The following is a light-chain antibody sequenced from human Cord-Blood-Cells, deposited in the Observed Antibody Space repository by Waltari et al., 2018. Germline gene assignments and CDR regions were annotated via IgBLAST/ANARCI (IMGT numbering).Light chain of an antibody. CDR2: EVS. CDR3: SSYAGSNNLV. V-gene: IGLV2-8*01. J-gene: IGLJ3*02. Sequence: QSALTQPPSASGSPGQSVTISCPGTSSDVGGYTYAPWYQQHPGKAPKPMIYEVSKRPSGVPDRFSGSKSGNTASLTVSGLQAEDEADYYCSSYAGSNNLVFGGGTKLTVL. CDR1: SSDVGGYTY.